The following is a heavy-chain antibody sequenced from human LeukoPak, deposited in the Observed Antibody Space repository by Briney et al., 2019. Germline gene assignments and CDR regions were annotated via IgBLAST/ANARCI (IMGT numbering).Heavy chain of an antibody. CDR2: ISGSGDNI. J-gene: IGHJ4*02. D-gene: IGHD3-10*01. CDR3: EKGWFGTVGDY. CDR1: GFTFSNYA. V-gene: IGHV3-23*01. Sequence: GGSLRLSCEASGFTFSNYAMNWVRQAPGKGLGWVSVISGSGDNIIYADSLKGRFTISRDNSKSILYLQMNSLRAEDTAVYYCEKGWFGTVGDYWGQGTLVTVSS.